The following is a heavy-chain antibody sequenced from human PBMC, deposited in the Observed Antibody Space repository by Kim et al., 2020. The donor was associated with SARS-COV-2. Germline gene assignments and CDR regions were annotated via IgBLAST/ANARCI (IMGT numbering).Heavy chain of an antibody. CDR2: ISSDGSKK. Sequence: GGSLRLSCAASGVSIGDFAIDWVRQSPGKGLEWVAFISSDGSKKSYVDSVKGRFTIARDDSKDTLYLQMNGLRAEDTAVYFCARGEDYCFVNWGQGTLVTVSS. D-gene: IGHD3-16*01. J-gene: IGHJ4*02. CDR3: ARGEDYCFVN. V-gene: IGHV3-33*01. CDR1: GVSIGDFA.